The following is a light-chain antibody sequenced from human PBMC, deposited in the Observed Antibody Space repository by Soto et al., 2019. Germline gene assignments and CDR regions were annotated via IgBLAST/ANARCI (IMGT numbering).Light chain of an antibody. Sequence: QSVLTQPPSVSGAPGQRVTISCTGSSSNIGAGYDVHWYQQLPGTAPKLLISGNSNRPSGVPDRFSGSKSGTSASLAITGLHAEDEADYYCQSYDSSLSGWVFGGGTKVTVL. J-gene: IGLJ3*02. CDR3: QSYDSSLSGWV. V-gene: IGLV1-40*01. CDR1: SSNIGAGYD. CDR2: GNS.